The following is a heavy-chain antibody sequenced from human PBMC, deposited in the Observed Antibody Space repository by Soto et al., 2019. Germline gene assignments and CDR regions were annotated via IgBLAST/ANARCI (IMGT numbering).Heavy chain of an antibody. D-gene: IGHD2-2*03. J-gene: IGHJ4*02. Sequence: EVQVLESGGGLVQPGGSLRLSCAATGFTFSDFAMSWVRQAPGKGLEWVSRIYGGGNGPHYADSVQGRVTISRDNCKNTLYLEMNRLRAEDTAVYYCAKMEGMDPWAYSFDYWGQGALVTVSS. CDR3: AKMEGMDPWAYSFDY. CDR1: GFTFSDFA. CDR2: IYGGGNGP. V-gene: IGHV3-23*01.